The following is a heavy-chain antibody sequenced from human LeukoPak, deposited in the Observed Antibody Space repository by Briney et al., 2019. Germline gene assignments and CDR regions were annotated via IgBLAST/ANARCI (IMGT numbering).Heavy chain of an antibody. D-gene: IGHD2-15*01. CDR1: GFTFGSYG. Sequence: GGSLRLSCAASGFTFGSYGIHWVRHAPGRGREGVVLIRYDGSNKYYADSVKGRFNISRDNSKNTLYLQMNSLRAEDTAVYYCTRNLGYCTGGGCYADYWGQGTLVTVSS. CDR3: TRNLGYCTGGGCYADY. V-gene: IGHV3-30*02. J-gene: IGHJ4*02. CDR2: IRYDGSNK.